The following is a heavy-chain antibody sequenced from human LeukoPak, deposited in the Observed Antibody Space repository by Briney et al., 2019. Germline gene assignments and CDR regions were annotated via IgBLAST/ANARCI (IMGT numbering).Heavy chain of an antibody. V-gene: IGHV3-23*01. CDR3: ARVVVVVPAAIVHDDWFDP. Sequence: PGGSLRLSCAASGFTFSSYAMSWVRQAPGKGLEWVSAISGSGGSTYYADSVKGRFTISRDNSKNTLYLQMNSLRAEDTAVYYCARVVVVVPAAIVHDDWFDPWGQGTLVTVSS. CDR2: ISGSGGST. D-gene: IGHD2-2*01. J-gene: IGHJ5*02. CDR1: GFTFSSYA.